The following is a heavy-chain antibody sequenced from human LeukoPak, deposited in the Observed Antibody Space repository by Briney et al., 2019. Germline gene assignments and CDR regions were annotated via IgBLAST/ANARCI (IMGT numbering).Heavy chain of an antibody. CDR1: GGSISSYY. CDR3: ARLQDGDYSRLGVNWFDP. Sequence: PSETLSLTCTVSGGSISSYYWSWIRQPPGEGLEGIGYIYYSGSTNYNLSLQRRCTISVHKSKHQFSLKLRYVTAADTAVYYCARLQDGDYSRLGVNWFDPWGQGTLVTVSS. V-gene: IGHV4-59*01. D-gene: IGHD4-17*01. CDR2: IYYSGST. J-gene: IGHJ5*02.